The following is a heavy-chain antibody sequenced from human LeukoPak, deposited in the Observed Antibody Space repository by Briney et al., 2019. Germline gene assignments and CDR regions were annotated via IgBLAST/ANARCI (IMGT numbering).Heavy chain of an antibody. V-gene: IGHV3-7*03. J-gene: IGHJ4*02. CDR3: AKVRGGARIAAAPLDY. CDR1: GFTFSSYW. D-gene: IGHD6-13*01. Sequence: PGGSLRLSCAASGFTFSSYWMSWVRQAPGKGLEWVANIKQDGSEKYYVGSVKGRFTISRDNAKNSLYLQMSSLRAEDTAVYYCAKVRGGARIAAAPLDYWGQGTLVTVSS. CDR2: IKQDGSEK.